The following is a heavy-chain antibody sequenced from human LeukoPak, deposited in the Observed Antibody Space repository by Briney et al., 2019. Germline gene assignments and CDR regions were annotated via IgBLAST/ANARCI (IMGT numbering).Heavy chain of an antibody. Sequence: PGGSLRLSCAASGFTVSSNYMSWVCQAPGKGLEWVSVIYSGGGTYYADSVNGRLTTSKENSKNTLHLQMTSRRAEDTAVYYCASGMTSGTYYGWLWGQGTLVTVSS. V-gene: IGHV3-53*01. D-gene: IGHD1-26*01. J-gene: IGHJ4*02. CDR3: ASGMTSGTYYGWL. CDR2: IYSGGGT. CDR1: GFTVSSNY.